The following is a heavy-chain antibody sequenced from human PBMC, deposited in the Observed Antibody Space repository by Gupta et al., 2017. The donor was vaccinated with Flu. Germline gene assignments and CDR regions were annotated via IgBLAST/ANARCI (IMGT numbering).Heavy chain of an antibody. D-gene: IGHD1-26*01. J-gene: IGHJ4*02. CDR2: IKSKTDGGTT. CDR3: TTDSIFTGATPFDY. Sequence: EVQLVESGGGLVKPGGSLRLSCAASGFTFSNAWMSWVRQAPGKGLEWVGRIKSKTDGGTTDYAAPVKGRFTISRDDSKNTLYLQMNSLKTEDTAVYYCTTDSIFTGATPFDYWGQGTLVTVSS. CDR1: GFTFSNAW. V-gene: IGHV3-15*01.